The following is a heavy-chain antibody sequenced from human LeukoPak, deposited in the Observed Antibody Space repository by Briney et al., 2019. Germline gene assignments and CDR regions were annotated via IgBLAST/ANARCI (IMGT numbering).Heavy chain of an antibody. CDR3: AWYGVTHGLDV. D-gene: IGHD3-10*01. J-gene: IGHJ6*02. Sequence: GGSLRLSCAASGFSLSNYWMSWVRQAPGKGLEWVANINQDGSDKYYVDSVMGRFTISKDNAKNSVYLQMNSLRPEDTAFYYCAWYGVTHGLDVWGQGTTVTVSS. CDR1: GFSLSNYW. V-gene: IGHV3-7*01. CDR2: INQDGSDK.